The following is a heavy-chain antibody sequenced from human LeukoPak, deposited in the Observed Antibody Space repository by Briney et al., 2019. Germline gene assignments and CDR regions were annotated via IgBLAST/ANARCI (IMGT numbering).Heavy chain of an antibody. CDR1: GFTFSSYA. J-gene: IGHJ4*02. CDR3: AARSRSGGIVGATGY. V-gene: IGHV3-23*01. D-gene: IGHD1-26*01. Sequence: GGSLRLSCAASGFTFSSYAMSWVRQAPGKGLEWVSAFSNSGGSTYYADSVKGRFTISRDNSKHTLYLQMNSLRAEDTAVYYCAARSRSGGIVGATGYWGQGTLVTVSS. CDR2: FSNSGGST.